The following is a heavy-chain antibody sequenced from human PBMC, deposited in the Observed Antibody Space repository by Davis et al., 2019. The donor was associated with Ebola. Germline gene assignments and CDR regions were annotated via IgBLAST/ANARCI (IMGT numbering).Heavy chain of an antibody. J-gene: IGHJ4*02. CDR3: ARVRRGGYDYDY. V-gene: IGHV3-21*01. CDR1: GFTFSSYA. D-gene: IGHD5-12*01. CDR2: ISSSSSYI. Sequence: GGSLRLSCAASGFTFSSYAMSWVRQAPGKGLEWVSSISSSSSYIYYADSVKGRFTISRDNAKNSLYLQMNSLRAEDTAVYYCARVRRGGYDYDYWGQGTLVTVSS.